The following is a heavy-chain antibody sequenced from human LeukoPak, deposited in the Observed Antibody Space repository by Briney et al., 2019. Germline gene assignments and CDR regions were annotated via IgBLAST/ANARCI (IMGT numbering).Heavy chain of an antibody. D-gene: IGHD6-19*01. Sequence: SETLSLTCSVSGDSISSLYWSWVRQPPGKRLEWIGSTHSSGSTNYNPSLKSRVTISVDTSKNQLSLKLSSVTAADTAMYYCAGGLQWLAHDCWGQGTLVTVSS. CDR1: GDSISSLY. CDR3: AGGLQWLAHDC. V-gene: IGHV4-4*08. J-gene: IGHJ4*02. CDR2: THSSGST.